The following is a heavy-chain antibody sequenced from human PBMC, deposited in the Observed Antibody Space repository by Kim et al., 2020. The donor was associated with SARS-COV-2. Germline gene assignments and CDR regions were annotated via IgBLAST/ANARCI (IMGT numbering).Heavy chain of an antibody. D-gene: IGHD3-9*01. CDR2: IYYSGST. Sequence: SETLSLTCTVSGGSISSSSYYWGWIRQPPGKGLEWIGSIYYSGSTYYNPSLKSRVTISVDTSKNQFSLKLSSVTAADTAVYYCARDYYDILTGSPTLPGIFDYWGQGTLVTVSS. V-gene: IGHV4-39*07. J-gene: IGHJ4*02. CDR3: ARDYYDILTGSPTLPGIFDY. CDR1: GGSISSSSYY.